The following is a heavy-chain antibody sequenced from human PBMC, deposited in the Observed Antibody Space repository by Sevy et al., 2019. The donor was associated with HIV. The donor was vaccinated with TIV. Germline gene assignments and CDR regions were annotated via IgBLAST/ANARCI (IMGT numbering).Heavy chain of an antibody. CDR3: ARDNATVSRRGLRYYYYGTDV. Sequence: GGSLRLSCAASGFTFSTYWMSWFRQAPGKGLEWVANINEDGTEKFYVDSVKGRFTMSRDNAKNSLHLQMNSLRAEDAAVYYCARDNATVSRRGLRYYYYGTDVWGQGTTVTVSS. V-gene: IGHV3-7*01. CDR1: GFTFSTYW. J-gene: IGHJ6*02. D-gene: IGHD2-2*01. CDR2: INEDGTEK.